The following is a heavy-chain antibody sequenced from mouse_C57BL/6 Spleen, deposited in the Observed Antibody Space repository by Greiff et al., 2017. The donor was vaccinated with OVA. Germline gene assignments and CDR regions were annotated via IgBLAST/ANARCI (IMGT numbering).Heavy chain of an antibody. V-gene: IGHV1-42*01. D-gene: IGHD2-4*01. Sequence: EVQLQQSGPELVKPGASVKISCKASGYSFTGYYMTWVKQSPEKSLEWIGEINPSNGGTNYNEKFKSKATLTVDKSSSTAYMQLSSLTSEDSAVYYCARETKNDYDGLSYWGQGTLVTVSA. CDR3: ARETKNDYDGLSY. CDR1: GYSFTGYY. CDR2: INPSNGGT. J-gene: IGHJ3*01.